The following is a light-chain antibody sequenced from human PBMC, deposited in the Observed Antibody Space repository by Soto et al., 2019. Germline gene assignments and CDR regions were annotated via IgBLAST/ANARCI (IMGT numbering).Light chain of an antibody. CDR1: SSDVGGYEY. V-gene: IGLV2-14*01. Sequence: QSVLTQPASVSGSAGQSITISCTGTSSDVGGYEYVSWYQQHPGRAPKLMIYEVSNRPSGVSNRFSGSKSGNTASLTISGLQAEDEADYYCSSFTSRFTFVFGTGTKVTVL. J-gene: IGLJ1*01. CDR2: EVS. CDR3: SSFTSRFTFV.